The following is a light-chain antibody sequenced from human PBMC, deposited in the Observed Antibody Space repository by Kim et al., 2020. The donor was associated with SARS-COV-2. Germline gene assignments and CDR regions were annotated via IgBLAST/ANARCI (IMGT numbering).Light chain of an antibody. J-gene: IGKJ1*01. Sequence: SPGERATLACRTSESVSSNLAWYQQKAGQAPRLLIYGASTRASDIPARFSGSGSGTEFTLTISSLQSEDFAVYYCQQYNNWPPWTFGQGTKVDIK. CDR3: QQYNNWPPWT. CDR1: ESVSSN. V-gene: IGKV3-15*01. CDR2: GAS.